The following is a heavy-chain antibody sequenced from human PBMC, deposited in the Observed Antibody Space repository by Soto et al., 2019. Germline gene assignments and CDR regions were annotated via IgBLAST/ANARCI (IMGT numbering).Heavy chain of an antibody. J-gene: IGHJ4*02. D-gene: IGHD5-12*01. CDR2: IYSSGST. Sequence: PGGSLRLSCAGSGFSVSSNYMKWVRQAPGKGLEWVSVIYSSGSTYHADAVMGRFTISRDLSKNTLYLQMNSLRADDTAVYYCERAGPSIHSAYDYSWGQGTLVTVSS. V-gene: IGHV3-66*01. CDR3: ERAGPSIHSAYDYS. CDR1: GFSVSSNY.